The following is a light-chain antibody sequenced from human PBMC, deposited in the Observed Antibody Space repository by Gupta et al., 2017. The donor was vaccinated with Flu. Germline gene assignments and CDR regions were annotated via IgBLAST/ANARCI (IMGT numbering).Light chain of an antibody. CDR2: RAS. CDR1: QAIDTY. Sequence: DIQMTQSPSSLSAFVGARVTITCRASQAIDTYLNWYQQRPGKAPSLLVHRASTLQRGVPSRFSGSGSGTDFTLTISSLELEDFATYYCQHSFTSPRTFGQGTKL. CDR3: QHSFTSPRT. V-gene: IGKV1-39*01. J-gene: IGKJ2*01.